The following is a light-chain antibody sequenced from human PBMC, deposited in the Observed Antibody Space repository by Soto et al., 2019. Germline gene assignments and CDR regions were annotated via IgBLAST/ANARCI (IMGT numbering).Light chain of an antibody. CDR1: SSDVASYTY. CDR3: SSYTISSTYV. Sequence: QSALTQPASVSGSPGQSIAISCTGTSSDVASYTYVSWYQQHPGKAPKLMIFDVSNRPSGVSDRFSGSKSGNTASLTISGLQADDEADYYCSSYTISSTYVFGTGTKLTVL. CDR2: DVS. V-gene: IGLV2-14*01. J-gene: IGLJ1*01.